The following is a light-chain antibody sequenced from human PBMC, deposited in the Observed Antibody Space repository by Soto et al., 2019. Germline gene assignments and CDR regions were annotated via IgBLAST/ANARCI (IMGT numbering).Light chain of an antibody. CDR2: AAS. Sequence: DIQMTQSPSSLSASVGDRVTITYRASQFINKYLSWYQQKPGKVPKLLINAASTLQSGVPSRFNGSRSGTDFSLAISSLQPEDFATYYCQQNYNPPWTFGQGTKVEIK. CDR3: QQNYNPPWT. J-gene: IGKJ1*01. CDR1: QFINKY. V-gene: IGKV1-39*01.